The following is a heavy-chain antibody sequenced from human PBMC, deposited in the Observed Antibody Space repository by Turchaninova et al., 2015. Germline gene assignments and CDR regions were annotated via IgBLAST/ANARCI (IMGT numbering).Heavy chain of an antibody. J-gene: IGHJ6*02. Sequence: EMQLVESGGDLVQTGGSLRLSCAASGFTFSRYWMSWVRQAPGKGLEWVANIKQDGIEKKFVDSVKGRFTISRDNAKNSLFWEMNSLRADDTAVYYCARDQGLYGMDVWGQGTTVTVSS. CDR2: IKQDGIEK. CDR1: GFTFSRYW. CDR3: ARDQGLYGMDV. V-gene: IGHV3-7*03.